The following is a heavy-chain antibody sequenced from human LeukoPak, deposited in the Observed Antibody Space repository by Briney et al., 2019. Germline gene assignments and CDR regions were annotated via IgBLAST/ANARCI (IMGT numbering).Heavy chain of an antibody. J-gene: IGHJ3*02. CDR1: GGSISSYY. Sequence: PSETLSLTCTVSGGSISSYYWSWIRQPPGKGLEWIGYIYYSGSTNYNPSLKSRVTISVDTSKNQFSLKLSSVTAADTAVYYCAGTTVTTWKLDAFDIWGQGTMVTVSS. CDR2: IYYSGST. CDR3: AGTTVTTWKLDAFDI. V-gene: IGHV4-59*08. D-gene: IGHD4-17*01.